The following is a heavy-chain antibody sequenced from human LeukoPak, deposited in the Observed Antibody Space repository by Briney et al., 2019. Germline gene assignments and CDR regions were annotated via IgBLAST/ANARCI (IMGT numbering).Heavy chain of an antibody. Sequence: ASVKVSCKASGGTFSSYAISWVRQAPGQGLEWMGRITPIFGTANYAQKFQGRVTITTDESTSTAYMELSSLRSEDTAVYYCARGNQWLNYFAYWGQGTLVTVSS. CDR3: ARGNQWLNYFAY. V-gene: IGHV1-69*05. CDR2: ITPIFGTA. J-gene: IGHJ4*02. D-gene: IGHD6-19*01. CDR1: GGTFSSYA.